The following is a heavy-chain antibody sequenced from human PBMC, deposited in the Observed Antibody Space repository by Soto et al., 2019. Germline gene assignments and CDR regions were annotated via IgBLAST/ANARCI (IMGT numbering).Heavy chain of an antibody. CDR1: GGSFSGYY. Sequence: LSLTCAVYGGSFSGYYWGWIRQPPGKGLEWIGEINHSGSTNYNPSLKSRVTISVDTSKNQFSLKLSSVTAADTAVYYCAGQLGYCSSTSCPPRVRFDPWGQGTLVTVSS. V-gene: IGHV4-34*01. CDR3: AGQLGYCSSTSCPPRVRFDP. CDR2: INHSGST. J-gene: IGHJ5*02. D-gene: IGHD2-2*01.